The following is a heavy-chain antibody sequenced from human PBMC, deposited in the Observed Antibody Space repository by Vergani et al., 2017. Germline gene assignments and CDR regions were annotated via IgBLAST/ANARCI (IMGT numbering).Heavy chain of an antibody. CDR1: GDSISSGVYY. D-gene: IGHD3-16*01. J-gene: IGHJ4*02. CDR2: IYSTGST. Sequence: QVQLQESGPGLVKPSQTLFLTCSVSGDSISSGVYYWNWIRQHPGNGLEWIGYIYSTGSTHHNPSLRRRINMSVDTSKNQFSLKLNSVTAADTDMYYCARMGSYXEGDAFRIGYFDSWGPGILVTVSS. V-gene: IGHV4-31*03. CDR3: ARMGSYXEGDAFRIGYFDS.